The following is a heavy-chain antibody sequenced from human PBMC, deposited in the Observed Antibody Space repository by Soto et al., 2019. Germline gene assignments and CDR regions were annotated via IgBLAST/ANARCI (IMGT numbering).Heavy chain of an antibody. V-gene: IGHV4-59*01. CDR1: GGSISSYY. J-gene: IGHJ4*02. CDR2: IYYSGST. D-gene: IGHD6-19*01. CDR3: ARETTYSSGWYPTYYFDY. Sequence: SETLSLTCTVSGGSISSYYWSWIRQPPGKGLEWIGYIYYSGSTNYNPSLKSRVTISVDTSKNQFSLKLSSVTAADTAVYYCARETTYSSGWYPTYYFDYWGQGTLVTVSS.